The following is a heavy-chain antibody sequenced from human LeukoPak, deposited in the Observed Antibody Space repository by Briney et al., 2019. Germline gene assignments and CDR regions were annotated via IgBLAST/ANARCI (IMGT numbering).Heavy chain of an antibody. CDR3: ARGRGSSLLDY. Sequence: ASVKVSFKASWYTFTRYYMHWVGQAPGQGLEWMGWINPNSGGTNYAQKFQGRVTMTRDTSISTAYMELSRLRSDDTAVYYCARGRGSSLLDYWGQGTLVTVSS. CDR1: WYTFTRYY. V-gene: IGHV1-2*02. D-gene: IGHD6-13*01. J-gene: IGHJ4*02. CDR2: INPNSGGT.